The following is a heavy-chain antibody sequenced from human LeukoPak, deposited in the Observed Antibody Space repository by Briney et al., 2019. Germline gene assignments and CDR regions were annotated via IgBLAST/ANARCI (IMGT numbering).Heavy chain of an antibody. CDR3: ARDSGRPPTSFDY. D-gene: IGHD1-1*01. J-gene: IGHJ4*02. CDR2: IIPILDLT. CDR1: GGTFNHFG. Sequence: ASVKVSCKASGGTFNHFGMNWVRQAPGQGLEWMGRIIPILDLTKYAPRIQDRVTITTDKSTSTAYMELNSLRSEDTAVYFCARDSGRPPTSFDYWGQGTLVTVSS. V-gene: IGHV1-69*04.